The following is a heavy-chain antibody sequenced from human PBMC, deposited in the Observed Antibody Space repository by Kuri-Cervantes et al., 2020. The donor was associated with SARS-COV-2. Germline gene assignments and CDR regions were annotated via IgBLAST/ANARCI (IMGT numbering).Heavy chain of an antibody. J-gene: IGHJ4*02. CDR1: GGTFISYD. D-gene: IGHD6-19*01. V-gene: IGHV1-69*13. CDR3: ARSRYSSGWYYPDY. CDR2: IIPIFGTA. Sequence: SVKVSCKPSGGTFISYDISWVRQAPGQGLEWMGGIIPIFGTANYAQKFQGRVTITADESTSTAYMELSSLRSEDTAVYYCARSRYSSGWYYPDYWGQGTLVTVSS.